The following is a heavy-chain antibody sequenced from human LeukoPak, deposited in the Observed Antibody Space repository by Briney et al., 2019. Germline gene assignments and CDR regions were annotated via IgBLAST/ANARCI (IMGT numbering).Heavy chain of an antibody. V-gene: IGHV1-69*04. D-gene: IGHD3-22*01. J-gene: IGHJ5*02. Sequence: VASVKVSCKASGGTFSSYAICWVRQAPGQGLEWMGRIIPILGIANYAQKFQGRVTITADKSTSTAYMELSSLRSEDTAVYYCARAGFYDSSGYYSSWFDPWGQGTLVTVSS. CDR2: IIPILGIA. CDR3: ARAGFYDSSGYYSSWFDP. CDR1: GGTFSSYA.